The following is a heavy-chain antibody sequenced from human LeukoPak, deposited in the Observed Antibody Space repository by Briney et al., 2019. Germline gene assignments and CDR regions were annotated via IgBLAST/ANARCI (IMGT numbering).Heavy chain of an antibody. J-gene: IGHJ4*02. CDR3: ASRSHKTIVGADTREVGDY. Sequence: GASVKVSCKASGGTLRRYTITWVRQAPGQGREGRGRIIPMIGIANYAQKFHRRVTITSDSSTDTPYMDLICLRSEDTAVYYCASRSHKTIVGADTREVGDYWGQGTLVTVSS. CDR2: IIPMIGIA. V-gene: IGHV1-69*02. CDR1: GGTLRRYT. D-gene: IGHD6-19*01.